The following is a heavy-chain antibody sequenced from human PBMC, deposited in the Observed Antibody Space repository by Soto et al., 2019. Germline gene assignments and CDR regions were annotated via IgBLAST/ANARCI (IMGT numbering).Heavy chain of an antibody. V-gene: IGHV4-59*11. CDR2: ISYTGSN. J-gene: IGHJ4*02. CDR3: TKDTNAYNFYY. Sequence: SETLSLTCKVSGGSISNHHWSWIRQHPGKGLEWIGFISYTGSNKYNPSLNSRVTISVDTSKNQFSLKLTSVTAADTAVYYCTKDTNAYNFYYLGQGTLVTGSS. CDR1: GGSISNHH. D-gene: IGHD2-8*01.